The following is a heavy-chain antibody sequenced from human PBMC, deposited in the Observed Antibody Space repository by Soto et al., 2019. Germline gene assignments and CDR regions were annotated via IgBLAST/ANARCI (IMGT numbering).Heavy chain of an antibody. CDR2: ISSSSSTI. CDR3: ARDDEIKPPYGSSGCFDY. J-gene: IGHJ4*02. D-gene: IGHD6-19*01. V-gene: IGHV3-48*02. Sequence: PGGSLRLSCAASGFTFSSYSMNWVRQAPGKGLEWVSYISSSSSTIYYADSVKGRFTISRDNAKNSLYLQMNSLRDEDTAVYYCARDDEIKPPYGSSGCFDYWGQGTLVTVSS. CDR1: GFTFSSYS.